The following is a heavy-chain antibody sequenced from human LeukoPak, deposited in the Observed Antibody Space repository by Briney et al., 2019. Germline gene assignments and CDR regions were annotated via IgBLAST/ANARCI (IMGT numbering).Heavy chain of an antibody. V-gene: IGHV1-2*06. D-gene: IGHD1-1*01. CDR1: GGTFSRYA. CDR2: INPNSGGT. CDR3: VRGRGGTLNDY. J-gene: IGHJ4*02. Sequence: GSSVKVSCKASGGTFSRYAISWVRQAPGQGLEWMGRINPNSGGTNYAQKFQGRVTMTRDTSISTAYMELSRLKSDDTAVYYCVRGRGGTLNDYWGQGTLVTVSS.